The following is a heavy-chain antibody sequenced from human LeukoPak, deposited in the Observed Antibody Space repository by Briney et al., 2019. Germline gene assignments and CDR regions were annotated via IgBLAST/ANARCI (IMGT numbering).Heavy chain of an antibody. J-gene: IGHJ6*02. CDR2: INPSGGST. CDR1: GYTFTSYY. CDR3: ARAQAGDYGDPEYYYYGMDV. Sequence: ASVKVSCKASGYTFTSYYMHWVRQAPGQGLEWMGIINPSGGSTSYAQKFQGRVTMTRDTSTSTVYMELSSLRSEDTAVYYCARAQAGDYGDPEYYYYGMDVWGQGTTVTVSS. D-gene: IGHD4-17*01. V-gene: IGHV1-46*01.